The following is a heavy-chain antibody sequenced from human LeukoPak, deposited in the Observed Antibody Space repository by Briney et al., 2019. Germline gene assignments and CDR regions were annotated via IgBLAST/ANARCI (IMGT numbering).Heavy chain of an antibody. D-gene: IGHD3-22*01. CDR1: GYTFTGYY. CDR3: ASEYYDSSGTGFDY. CDR2: INPNSGGT. J-gene: IGHJ4*02. Sequence: PRASVKVSCKASGYTFTGYYMHWVRQAPGQGLEWMGRINPNSGGTNYAQKFQGRVTMTRDTSISTAYMELSRLRSDDTAVYYCASEYYDSSGTGFDYWGQGTLVTVSS. V-gene: IGHV1-2*06.